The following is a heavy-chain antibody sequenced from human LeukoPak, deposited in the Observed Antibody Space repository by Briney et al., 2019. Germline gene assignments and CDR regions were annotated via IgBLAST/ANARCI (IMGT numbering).Heavy chain of an antibody. CDR3: ARVGVDYSGNIIKYYFDY. V-gene: IGHV4-59*01. Sequence: SETLSLTCTVSGGSISSYYWSWIRQPPGKGLEWVGYIYYSGSTNYNPSLKSRVIISVDTSKNQFSLKLSPVIAADTAVYYCARVGVDYSGNIIKYYFDYWDQGTLVTVSS. J-gene: IGHJ4*02. CDR1: GGSISSYY. CDR2: IYYSGST. D-gene: IGHD4-23*01.